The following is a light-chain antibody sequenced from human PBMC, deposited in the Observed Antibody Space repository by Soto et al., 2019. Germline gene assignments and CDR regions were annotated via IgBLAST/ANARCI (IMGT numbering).Light chain of an antibody. Sequence: FMLTQPHSVSESPGKTVTISCTGSSGSIASNYVQWYQQRPGSAPTTVIYEDNQRPSGVPDRFSGSIDSSSNSASLTISGLKTEDEADYYCQSYDSRNHVVFGGGTKLTVL. CDR3: QSYDSRNHVV. J-gene: IGLJ2*01. V-gene: IGLV6-57*02. CDR2: EDN. CDR1: SGSIASNY.